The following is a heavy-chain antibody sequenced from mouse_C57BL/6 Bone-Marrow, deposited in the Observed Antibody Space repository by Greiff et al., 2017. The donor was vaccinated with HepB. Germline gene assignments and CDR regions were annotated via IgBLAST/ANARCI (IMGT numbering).Heavy chain of an antibody. D-gene: IGHD1-1*01. Sequence: VQLQQSGAELVRPGASVTLSCKASGYTFTDYEMHWVKQTPVPGLEWIGAIDPETGGTAYNQKFKGKAILTADNSSSTAYMELRSLTSEDSAVYYCTRSLRSWFAYWGQGTLVTVSA. CDR1: GYTFTDYE. CDR3: TRSLRSWFAY. CDR2: IDPETGGT. V-gene: IGHV1-15*01. J-gene: IGHJ3*01.